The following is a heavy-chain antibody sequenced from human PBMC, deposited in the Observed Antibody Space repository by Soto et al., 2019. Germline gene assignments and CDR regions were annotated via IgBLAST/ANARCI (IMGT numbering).Heavy chain of an antibody. J-gene: IGHJ3*02. V-gene: IGHV4-59*01. D-gene: IGHD3-22*01. CDR3: ARDYLYYDSSGYYYGSAFDI. CDR2: IYYSGST. Sequence: PSETLSLTCTVSGGSISSYYWSWIRQPPGKGLGWIGYIYYSGSTNYNPSLKSRVTISVDTSKNQFSLKLSSVTAADTAVYYCARDYLYYDSSGYYYGSAFDIWGQGTMVTVSS. CDR1: GGSISSYY.